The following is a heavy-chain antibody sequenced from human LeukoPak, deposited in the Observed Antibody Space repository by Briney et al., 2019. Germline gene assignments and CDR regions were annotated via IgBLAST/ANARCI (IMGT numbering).Heavy chain of an antibody. Sequence: SETLSLTRTVSGGSISSYYWSWIRQPPGKGLEWIGYIYYSGSTNYNPSLKSRVTISVDTSKNQFSLKLSSVTAADTAVYYCARVLGYYYYMDVWGKGTTVTVSS. CDR2: IYYSGST. CDR1: GGSISSYY. V-gene: IGHV4-59*01. CDR3: ARVLGYYYYMDV. D-gene: IGHD3-16*01. J-gene: IGHJ6*03.